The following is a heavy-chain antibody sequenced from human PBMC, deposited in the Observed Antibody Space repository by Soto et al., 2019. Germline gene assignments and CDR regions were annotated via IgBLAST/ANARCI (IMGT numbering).Heavy chain of an antibody. CDR1: GFTVNYNY. D-gene: IGHD6-19*01. V-gene: IGHV3-66*01. Sequence: GGSLRLSCAASGFTVNYNYMSWVRQAPGKGLEWVSVIYTDDSTYYAGSVKGRFTISRDNSKNTLYLQMNSLRAEDTAIYYCARAKPPSYSSGWYGFDYWGQGSLVTVSS. J-gene: IGHJ4*02. CDR2: IYTDDST. CDR3: ARAKPPSYSSGWYGFDY.